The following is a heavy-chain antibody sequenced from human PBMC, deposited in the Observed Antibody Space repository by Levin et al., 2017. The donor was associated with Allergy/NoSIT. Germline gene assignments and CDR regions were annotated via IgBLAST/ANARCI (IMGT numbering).Heavy chain of an antibody. CDR3: AKGRGQWLVQDY. J-gene: IGHJ4*02. D-gene: IGHD6-19*01. CDR2: ISYDGSNK. Sequence: PGGSLRLSCAASGFTFSSYGMHWVRQAPGKGLEWVAVISYDGSNKYYADSVKGRFTISRDNSKNTLYLQMNSLRAEDTAVYYCAKGRGQWLVQDYWGQGTLVTVSS. V-gene: IGHV3-30*18. CDR1: GFTFSSYG.